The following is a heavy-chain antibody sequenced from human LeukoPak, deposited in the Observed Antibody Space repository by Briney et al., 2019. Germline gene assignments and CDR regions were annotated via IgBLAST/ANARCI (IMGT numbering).Heavy chain of an antibody. J-gene: IGHJ4*02. V-gene: IGHV4-59*08. CDR2: IYYSGST. Sequence: SETLSLTCTVSGASIRSYYWSWIRQPPGKGLEWIGYIYYSGSTNYSPSLKSRVTISVDTSKNQFSLKLSSVTAADTALYYCARGYCSGGNCYYFDNWGQGTLVTVSS. CDR3: ARGYCSGGNCYYFDN. CDR1: GASIRSYY. D-gene: IGHD2-15*01.